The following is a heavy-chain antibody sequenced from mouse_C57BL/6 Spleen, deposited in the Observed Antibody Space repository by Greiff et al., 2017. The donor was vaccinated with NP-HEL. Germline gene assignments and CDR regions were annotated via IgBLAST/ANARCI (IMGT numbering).Heavy chain of an antibody. Sequence: VQLKESGGGLVKPGGSLKLSCAASGFTFSDYGMHWVRQAPEKGLEWVAYISSGSSTIYYADTVKGRFTISRDNAKNTLFLQMTSLRSEDTAMYYCARPLYYYGSSCFDYWGQGTTLTVSS. CDR3: ARPLYYYGSSCFDY. J-gene: IGHJ2*01. V-gene: IGHV5-17*01. CDR1: GFTFSDYG. CDR2: ISSGSSTI. D-gene: IGHD1-1*01.